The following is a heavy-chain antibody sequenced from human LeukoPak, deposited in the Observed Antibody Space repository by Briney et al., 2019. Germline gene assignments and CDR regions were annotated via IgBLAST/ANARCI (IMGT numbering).Heavy chain of an antibody. D-gene: IGHD3-10*01. V-gene: IGHV3-23*01. Sequence: GGSLRLSCAASGFTFSSYAMSWVRQAPGKGLEWVPAISGSGGSTYYADSVKGRFTISRDNSKNTLYLQMNSLRAEDTAVYYCAKDLRFGEFFDYWGQGTLVTVSS. CDR3: AKDLRFGEFFDY. CDR1: GFTFSSYA. J-gene: IGHJ4*02. CDR2: ISGSGGST.